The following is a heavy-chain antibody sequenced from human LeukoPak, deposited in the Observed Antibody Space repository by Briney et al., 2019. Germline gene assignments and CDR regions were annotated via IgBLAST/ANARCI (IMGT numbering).Heavy chain of an antibody. CDR3: ARGNDILTGYFVDY. CDR2: IYYSGST. Sequence: PSETLSLTCTVSGGSISSYYWSWIRQPPGKGLEWIGYIYYSGSTNYNPSLKSRVTISVDTSKNQFSLKLSSVTAADTAVYYCARGNDILTGYFVDYWGQGTLVTVSS. D-gene: IGHD3-9*01. J-gene: IGHJ4*02. CDR1: GGSISSYY. V-gene: IGHV4-59*01.